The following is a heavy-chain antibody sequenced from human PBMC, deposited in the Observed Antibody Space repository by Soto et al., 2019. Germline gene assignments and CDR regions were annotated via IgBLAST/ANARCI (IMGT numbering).Heavy chain of an antibody. CDR2: IIPIFGTA. Sequence: QVQLVQSGAEVKKPGSSVKVSCKASGGTFSSYAISWVRQAPGQGLEWMGGIIPIFGTANYAQKFQGRVTITADESTSTACMELSSLRSEDTAVYYCARALRVADYYSYYGMDVWGQGTTFTVSS. CDR3: ARALRVADYYSYYGMDV. V-gene: IGHV1-69*01. CDR1: GGTFSSYA. D-gene: IGHD6-19*01. J-gene: IGHJ6*02.